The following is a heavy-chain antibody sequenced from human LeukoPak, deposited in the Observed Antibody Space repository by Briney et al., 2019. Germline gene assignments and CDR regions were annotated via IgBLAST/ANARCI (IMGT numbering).Heavy chain of an antibody. D-gene: IGHD3-22*01. Sequence: ASVKVSCKASGYTFTSYGISWVRQAPGQGLEWMGWISAYNGKTDYPQNLQGRVTLTTDTSTSMAYMELRSLRSDDTAIYYCATGLFTTWGLDYWGQGTLVTVAS. CDR3: ATGLFTTWGLDY. J-gene: IGHJ4*02. CDR2: ISAYNGKT. CDR1: GYTFTSYG. V-gene: IGHV1-18*01.